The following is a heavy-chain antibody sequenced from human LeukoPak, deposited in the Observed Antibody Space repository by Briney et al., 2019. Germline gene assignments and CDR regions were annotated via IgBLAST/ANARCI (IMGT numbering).Heavy chain of an antibody. CDR3: ARANCGGDCYLFDY. CDR1: GFTFSTSA. Sequence: GGSLRLSCAASGFTFSTSAMNWVRQAPGKGLEWVANIKQDGSEKYYVDSVKGRFTISRDNAKNSLYLQMNSLRAEDTAVYYCARANCGGDCYLFDYWGQGTLVTVSS. V-gene: IGHV3-7*03. J-gene: IGHJ4*02. CDR2: IKQDGSEK. D-gene: IGHD2-21*02.